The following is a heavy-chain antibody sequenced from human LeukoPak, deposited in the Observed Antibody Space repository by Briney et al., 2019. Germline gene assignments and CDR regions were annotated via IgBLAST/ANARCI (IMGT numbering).Heavy chain of an antibody. CDR3: ASSENDY. D-gene: IGHD3-10*01. CDR2: IYSGGST. CDR1: GFTVSSNY. J-gene: IGHJ4*02. V-gene: IGHV3-66*01. Sequence: PGGSLGLSCAASGFTVSSNYMSWVRQAPGKGLEWVSVIYSGGSTYYADSVKGRFTISRDNSKNTLYLQMNSLRAEDTAVYYCASSENDYWGQGTLVTVSS.